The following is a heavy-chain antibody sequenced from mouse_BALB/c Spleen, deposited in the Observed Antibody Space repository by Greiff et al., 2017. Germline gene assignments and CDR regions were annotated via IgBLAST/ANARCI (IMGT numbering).Heavy chain of an antibody. J-gene: IGHJ3*01. D-gene: IGHD2-1*01. CDR3: ARRDGNYGWFAY. V-gene: IGHV5-12-2*01. Sequence: EVQLVESGGGLVQPGGSLKLSCAASGFTFSSYTMSWVRQTPEKRLEWVAYISNGGGSTYYPDTVKGRFTISRDNAKNTLYLQMSSLKSEDTAMYYCARRDGNYGWFAYWGQGTLVTVSA. CDR2: ISNGGGST. CDR1: GFTFSSYT.